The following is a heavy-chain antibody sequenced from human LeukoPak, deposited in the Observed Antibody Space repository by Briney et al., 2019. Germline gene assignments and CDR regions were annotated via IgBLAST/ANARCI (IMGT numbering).Heavy chain of an antibody. CDR3: TTGWDSRYWSSTICAD. CDR1: GFTFSNAW. Sequence: GGFLRLSCAASGFTFSNAWMSWVRQAPGKGLEWVGRIKSKTDGGTTDYAAPVKGRFTISRDDSKNTLYLQMNSLKTEDTAVYYGTTGWDSRYWSSTICADWGQGTLVTVSS. J-gene: IGHJ4*02. D-gene: IGHD2-2*01. V-gene: IGHV3-15*01. CDR2: IKSKTDGGTT.